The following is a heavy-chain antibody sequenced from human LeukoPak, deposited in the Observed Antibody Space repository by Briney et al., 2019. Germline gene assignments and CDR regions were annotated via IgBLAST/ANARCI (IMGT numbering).Heavy chain of an antibody. CDR3: ANPDGLESGTSNYAFHV. CDR1: RFIFSKYA. CDR2: ISASGVYT. D-gene: IGHD1-26*01. Sequence: GGSLTLTCAASRFIFSKYAMSWVRQAPGKGLEWVSGISASGVYTYYADSVKGRFTLSSDNYKNNLYLQIDSRRADAAAVYYGANPDGLESGTSNYAFHVWGQGTMVTVSS. J-gene: IGHJ3*01. V-gene: IGHV3-23*01.